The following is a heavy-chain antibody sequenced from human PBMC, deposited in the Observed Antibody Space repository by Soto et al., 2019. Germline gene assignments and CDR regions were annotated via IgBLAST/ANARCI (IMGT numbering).Heavy chain of an antibody. CDR2: IYYSGST. D-gene: IGHD3-10*01. V-gene: IGHV4-59*01. CDR1: GGSISSYY. J-gene: IGHJ3*02. CDR3: ARGSVTLSGAFDI. Sequence: SETLSLTCTVSGGSISSYYWSWIRQPPGKGLEWIGYIYYSGSTNYNPSIKSRVTISVGTSKNQFSLKLSSVTAADTAVYYCARGSVTLSGAFDIWGQGTMVTVSS.